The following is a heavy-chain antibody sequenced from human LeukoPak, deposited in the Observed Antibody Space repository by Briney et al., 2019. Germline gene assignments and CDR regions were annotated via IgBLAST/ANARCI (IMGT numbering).Heavy chain of an antibody. CDR1: GYTFTSNY. CDR2: ISPSGGST. D-gene: IGHD5-24*01. V-gene: IGHV1-46*01. Sequence: ASVKVSFTAFGYTFTSNYMHWVRQAPGQGAEWMGVISPSGGSTTYAQKFQGRVTLTRDMSTSTDYLELSSLRSEDTAVYYCARDNSVRDEAWWFNPWGQGTLVTVSS. CDR3: ARDNSVRDEAWWFNP. J-gene: IGHJ5*02.